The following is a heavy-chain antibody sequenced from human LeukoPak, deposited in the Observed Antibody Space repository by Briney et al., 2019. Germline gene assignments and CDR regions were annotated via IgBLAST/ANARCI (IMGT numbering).Heavy chain of an antibody. Sequence: GGSLRLSCAASGFAFSRYWMHWIRQAPGKGLVWVSAIYTDGTTKRYADSVKGRFTISRDNAKNALYLQMNCLSVEDTAVYYCASLVVTDDWAFDIWGQGTMVTVSS. D-gene: IGHD2-21*02. CDR1: GFAFSRYW. CDR2: IYTDGTTK. J-gene: IGHJ3*02. CDR3: ASLVVTDDWAFDI. V-gene: IGHV3-74*01.